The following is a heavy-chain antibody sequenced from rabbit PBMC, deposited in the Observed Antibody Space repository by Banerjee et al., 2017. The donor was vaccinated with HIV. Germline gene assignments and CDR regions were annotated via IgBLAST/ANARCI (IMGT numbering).Heavy chain of an antibody. D-gene: IGHD6-1*01. CDR1: GIDFSRYYY. J-gene: IGHJ4*01. CDR2: INTSSGNT. V-gene: IGHV1S40*01. Sequence: SGGDLVKPGGTLTLTCKAPGIDFSRYYYMCWVRQAPGKGLEWIGCINTSSGNTVYASWAKGRFTISQTSSTTVTLQMTSLTAADTATYFCARDGGYAGYGYDYYFNLWGPGTLVTVS. CDR3: ARDGGYAGYGYDYYFNL.